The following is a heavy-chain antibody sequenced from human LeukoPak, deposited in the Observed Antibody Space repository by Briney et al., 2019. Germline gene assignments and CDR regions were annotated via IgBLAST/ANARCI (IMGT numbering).Heavy chain of an antibody. D-gene: IGHD1-26*01. CDR2: INSDASTT. V-gene: IGHV3-74*01. Sequence: GGSLRLSCAASGFTSSSYWMHWVRQAPGKGLVWVSRINSDASTTSYADSVKGRFTISRDNAKNTLHLQMNSLRAEDTAVYYCTRVAGSGSVDWGQGTLVTVSS. CDR3: TRVAGSGSVD. CDR1: GFTSSSYW. J-gene: IGHJ4*02.